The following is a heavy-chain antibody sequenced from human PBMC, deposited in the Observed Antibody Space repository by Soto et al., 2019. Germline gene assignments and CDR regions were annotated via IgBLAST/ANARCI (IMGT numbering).Heavy chain of an antibody. D-gene: IGHD5-12*01. CDR3: ARHPHYDSYYYGMDV. CDR2: IYPGDSDT. CDR1: GYSFTSYW. J-gene: IGHJ6*02. V-gene: IGHV5-51*01. Sequence: PGESLKISCKGSGYSFTSYWIGWVRQMPGKGLEWMGIIYPGDSDTRYSPSFQGQVTISADKSISTAYLQWSSLKASDTAMYYCARHPHYDSYYYGMDVWGQGTTVTVSS.